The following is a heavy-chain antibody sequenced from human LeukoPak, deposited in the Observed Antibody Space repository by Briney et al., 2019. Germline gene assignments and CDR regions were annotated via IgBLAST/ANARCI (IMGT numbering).Heavy chain of an antibody. J-gene: IGHJ4*02. D-gene: IGHD3-22*01. V-gene: IGHV1-18*01. CDR1: GYTFTSYG. Sequence: ASVKVSCKASGYTFTSYGISWVRQAPGQGLEWMGWISAYNGNTNSAQKLQGRVTMTTDTSTSTAYMELRSLRSDDTAVYYCARGAVPMIVVVIEFDYWGQGTLVTVSS. CDR3: ARGAVPMIVVVIEFDY. CDR2: ISAYNGNT.